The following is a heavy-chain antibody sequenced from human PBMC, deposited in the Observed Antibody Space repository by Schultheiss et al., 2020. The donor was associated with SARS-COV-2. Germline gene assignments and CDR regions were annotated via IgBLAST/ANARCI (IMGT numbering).Heavy chain of an antibody. D-gene: IGHD6-6*01. J-gene: IGHJ4*02. Sequence: SETLSLTCTVSGGSISSYYWSWIRQPPGKGLEWIGSIYYSGSTYYNPSLKSRVTISVDTSKNQFSLKLSSVTAEDMAVYYCAREYSSSSAFDYWGQGTLVTVSS. CDR2: IYYSGST. V-gene: IGHV4-59*01. CDR3: AREYSSSSAFDY. CDR1: GGSISSYY.